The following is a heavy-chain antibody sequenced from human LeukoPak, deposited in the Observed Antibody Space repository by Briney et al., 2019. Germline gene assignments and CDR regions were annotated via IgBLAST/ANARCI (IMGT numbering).Heavy chain of an antibody. V-gene: IGHV1-58*01. CDR1: GITSTNFA. CDR3: AADLSDPRRGASYLDS. Sequence: SVNVSCKASGITSTNFAVQWVRQARGQRLEWIGWIIVGTGATKCAQDFQHRVTITRDMSTRTLYMELTSLRSEDTAVYYCAADLSDPRRGASYLDSWGQGTLVTVSS. CDR2: IIVGTGAT. D-gene: IGHD1-1*01. J-gene: IGHJ4*02.